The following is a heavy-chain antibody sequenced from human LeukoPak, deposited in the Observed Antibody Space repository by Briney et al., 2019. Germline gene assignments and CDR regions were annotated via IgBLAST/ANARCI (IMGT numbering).Heavy chain of an antibody. Sequence: GGSLRLSCAASGFTFGSYSMNWVRQAPGKGLEWVSSIPTSSTYIHYADSVKGRFTISRDNAKNSLYLQMNSLRAEDTAVYYCARISKGYTYDYLDYWGQGTLVTVSS. CDR2: IPTSSTYI. J-gene: IGHJ4*02. D-gene: IGHD5-18*01. V-gene: IGHV3-21*01. CDR1: GFTFGSYS. CDR3: ARISKGYTYDYLDY.